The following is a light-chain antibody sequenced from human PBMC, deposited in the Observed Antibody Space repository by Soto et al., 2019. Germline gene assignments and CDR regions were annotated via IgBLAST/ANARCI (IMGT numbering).Light chain of an antibody. CDR1: SSDVGGYNY. J-gene: IGLJ1*01. CDR3: SSYTSSSTPV. CDR2: DVS. Sequence: QSVLTQPASVSGSPGQSITISCTGTSSDVGGYNYVSWYQQHPGKAPKLMIYDVSNRPSGVSNRFSGSKSGNTASLTISGLQAEDVADYYCSSYTSSSTPVFGTGTKLTVL. V-gene: IGLV2-14*01.